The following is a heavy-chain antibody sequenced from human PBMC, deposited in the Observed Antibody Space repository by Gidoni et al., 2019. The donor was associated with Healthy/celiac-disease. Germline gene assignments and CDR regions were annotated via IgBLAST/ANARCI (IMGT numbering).Heavy chain of an antibody. CDR3: ARGPVRGYYDSSGYYPPDY. D-gene: IGHD3-22*01. V-gene: IGHV1-69*06. CDR1: GGTFSSYA. J-gene: IGHJ4*02. CDR2: IIPIFGTA. Sequence: QVQLVQSGAEVKKPGSSVKVSCKASGGTFSSYAISWVRQAPGQGLEWMGGIIPIFGTANYAQKFQGRVTITADKSTSTAYMELSSLRSEDTAMYYCARGPVRGYYDSSGYYPPDYWGQGTLVTVSS.